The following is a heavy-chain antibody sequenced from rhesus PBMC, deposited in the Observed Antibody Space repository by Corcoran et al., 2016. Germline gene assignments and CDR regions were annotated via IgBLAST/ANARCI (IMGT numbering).Heavy chain of an antibody. CDR1: GGFLSDSYF. Sequence: QVQLQESGPGLVKPSETLSLTCIVSGGFLSDSYFCNWVRQPPGKGLEWLGNIYGGVGSTCAHASRRMRLTMPKDTSKHQFVLTLNAVTAEDTAFYFCAREHDVWGPGVLVTVAP. CDR3: AREHDV. CDR2: IYGGVGST. V-gene: IGHV4S9*01. J-gene: IGHJ5-1*01.